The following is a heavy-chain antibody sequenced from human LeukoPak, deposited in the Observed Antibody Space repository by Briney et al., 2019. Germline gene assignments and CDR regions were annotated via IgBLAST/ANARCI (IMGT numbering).Heavy chain of an antibody. Sequence: PGGSLRLSCAASGFTFTTYWMTWVRQAPGKGLEWVASINQDGSEKYYVDSVKGRLTISRDNAQKSLYLEMKSLSAKDTAVYYCARAVTSTEGYWGQGTLVTVSS. CDR2: INQDGSEK. J-gene: IGHJ4*02. CDR1: GFTFTTYW. CDR3: ARAVTSTEGY. V-gene: IGHV3-7*03.